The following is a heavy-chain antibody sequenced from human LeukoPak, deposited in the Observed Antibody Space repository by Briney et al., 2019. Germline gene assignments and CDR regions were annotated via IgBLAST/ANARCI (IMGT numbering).Heavy chain of an antibody. D-gene: IGHD2-21*02. CDR2: IYGGGNI. V-gene: IGHV3-53*01. J-gene: IGHJ4*02. Sequence: GSLRLSCAASGFTVSSNYMNWVRQAPGKGLEWVSVIYGGGNIYYADSVKGRFTISRDNSKNTLYLQMNSLRAEDTAVYYCAKVKGDFYRHFDYWGQGTLVTVSS. CDR1: GFTVSSNY. CDR3: AKVKGDFYRHFDY.